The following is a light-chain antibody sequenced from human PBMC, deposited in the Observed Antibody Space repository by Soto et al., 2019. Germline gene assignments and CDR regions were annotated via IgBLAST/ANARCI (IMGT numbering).Light chain of an antibody. V-gene: IGKV1-5*03. CDR3: QQYQSYSPLT. CDR2: KAS. CDR1: RSISNW. J-gene: IGKJ3*01. Sequence: DIQMTQSPSALSASLGDRVTITCRASRSISNWLAWYQQKPGKAPKLLIQKASTLEIGVPSRFSGSGSGTEFTLTISGLQPADFATYYCQQYQSYSPLTFGPGTKVDRK.